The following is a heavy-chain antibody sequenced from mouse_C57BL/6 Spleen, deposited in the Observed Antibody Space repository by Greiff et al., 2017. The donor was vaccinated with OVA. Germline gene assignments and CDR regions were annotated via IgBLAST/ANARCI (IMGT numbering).Heavy chain of an antibody. CDR1: GFTFSDYY. J-gene: IGHJ2*01. Sequence: EVHLVESGGGLVQPGGSLKLSCAASGFTFSDYYMYWVRQTPEKRLEWVAYISNGGGSTYYPDTVKGRFTISRDNAKNTLYLQMSRLKSEDTAMYYCARGETAQATLDYWGQGTTLTVSS. D-gene: IGHD3-2*02. CDR2: ISNGGGST. CDR3: ARGETAQATLDY. V-gene: IGHV5-12*01.